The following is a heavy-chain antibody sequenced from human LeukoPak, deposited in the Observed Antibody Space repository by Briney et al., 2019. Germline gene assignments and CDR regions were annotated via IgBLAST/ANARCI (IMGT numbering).Heavy chain of an antibody. D-gene: IGHD3-10*01. CDR2: IYHSGST. V-gene: IGHV4-30-2*01. CDR3: ARWYYGSGSHFDY. Sequence: SETLSLTCAASGGSISSGGYYWSWIRQPPGKGLEWIGYIYHSGSTYYNPSLKSRVTISVDRSKNQFSLKLSSVTAADTAVYYCARWYYGSGSHFDYWGQGTLVTVSS. J-gene: IGHJ4*02. CDR1: GGSISSGGYY.